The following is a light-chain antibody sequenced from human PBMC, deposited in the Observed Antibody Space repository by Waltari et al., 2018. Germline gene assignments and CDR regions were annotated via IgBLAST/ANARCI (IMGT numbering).Light chain of an antibody. CDR1: QSISNW. J-gene: IGKJ1*01. CDR3: QQYNSYSWT. Sequence: DIQMTQSPSTVSASVGDRVTITCRASQSISNWLAWYQQKPGKAPKLLIYKASNVESGVPSTFSGSGSGTEFTLTISSLQPDDFATYYCQQYNSYSWTFGQGTKVEIK. CDR2: KAS. V-gene: IGKV1-5*03.